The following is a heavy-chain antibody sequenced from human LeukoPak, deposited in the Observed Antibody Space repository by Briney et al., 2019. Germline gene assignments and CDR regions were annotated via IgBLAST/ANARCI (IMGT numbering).Heavy chain of an antibody. D-gene: IGHD4-17*01. CDR3: ARVSPLTTVNAFDI. CDR2: MNPNSGNT. CDR1: GYTFTSYD. V-gene: IGHV1-8*03. Sequence: GASVKVSCKASGYTFTSYDINWVRQATGQGLEWMGWMNPNSGNTGYAQKFQGRVTITRNTSISTAYMELSSLRSEDTAVYYCARVSPLTTVNAFDIWGQGTMVTASS. J-gene: IGHJ3*02.